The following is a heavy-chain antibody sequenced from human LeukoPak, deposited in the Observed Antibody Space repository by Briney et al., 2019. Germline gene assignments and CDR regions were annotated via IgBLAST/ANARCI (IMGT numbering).Heavy chain of an antibody. CDR1: GFTFGGSG. J-gene: IGHJ4*02. CDR2: IRNKANSYAT. D-gene: IGHD2-2*01. Sequence: GGSLKLSCVTSGFTFGGSGMHWVRQASGKGLEWVGHIRNKANSYATAYAASVRDRFTISRDDSKNTAFLQMNSLKTEDTAMYYCTRPSSRFRSRTSCYWDSWGQGTLVTVSS. CDR3: TRPSSRFRSRTSCYWDS. V-gene: IGHV3-73*01.